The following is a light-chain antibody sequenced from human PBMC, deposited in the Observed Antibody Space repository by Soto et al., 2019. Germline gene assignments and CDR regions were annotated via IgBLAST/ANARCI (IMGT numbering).Light chain of an antibody. CDR1: QSVSSY. Sequence: EIVLTQSPATMSLSPGESDTLSCRVSQSVSSYLAWYQQKPGQAPRLLIYDASNKATGIPDRFSGSGSGTSFTLPISSREPEEFAVYYCQQRSKWPPTFAQGTKVQI. CDR3: QQRSKWPPT. CDR2: DAS. J-gene: IGKJ1*01. V-gene: IGKV3-11*01.